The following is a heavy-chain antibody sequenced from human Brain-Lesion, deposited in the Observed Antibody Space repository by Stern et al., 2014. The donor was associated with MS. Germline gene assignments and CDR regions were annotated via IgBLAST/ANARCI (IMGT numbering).Heavy chain of an antibody. D-gene: IGHD3-3*01. Sequence: VQLVESGAEVKKPGASVKVSCKPSGYIFTGYYIHWVRQAPGQGLEWMEGSNPNTGGTKYAQKFQGRVTMSRDTSISTAYVELSSLTSDDTAVYYCARDQRGITIFGVVSDYYYLGMDVWGQGTTVTVSS. CDR2: SNPNTGGT. CDR3: ARDQRGITIFGVVSDYYYLGMDV. V-gene: IGHV1-2*02. J-gene: IGHJ6*02. CDR1: GYIFTGYY.